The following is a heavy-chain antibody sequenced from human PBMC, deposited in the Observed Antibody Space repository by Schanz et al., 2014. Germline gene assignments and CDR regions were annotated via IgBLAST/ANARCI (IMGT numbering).Heavy chain of an antibody. J-gene: IGHJ5*02. CDR3: ARGNTIFGVVILGWLDP. V-gene: IGHV1-69*06. D-gene: IGHD3-3*01. CDR1: GYTLTNFD. Sequence: QVQLVQSGAEVKKPGASVKVSCKASGYTLTNFDINWVRQAPGQGLEWMGWMNPNLGSANYAQKFQGRVTITADKSTSTVYMELSSLRSEDTAIYYCARGNTIFGVVILGWLDPWGQGTLVTVSS. CDR2: MNPNLGSA.